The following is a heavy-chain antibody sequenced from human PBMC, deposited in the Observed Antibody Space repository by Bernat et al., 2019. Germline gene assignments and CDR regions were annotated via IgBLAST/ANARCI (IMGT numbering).Heavy chain of an antibody. D-gene: IGHD1-26*01. V-gene: IGHV4-61*01. CDR3: ARDGRFSRSRN. CDR2: IYYSGGT. J-gene: IGHJ1*01. CDR1: RGPVRSGSYY. Sequence: QVQLQESGPGLVKPSETLSLTCTVSRGPVRSGSYYWSWIRQPPGTGLEWIGYIYYSGGTSYNPSRTGRVTMSVDRSKGRLSVRVSSVTAAETAVYYCARDGRFSRSRNWGQGTLVTVSS.